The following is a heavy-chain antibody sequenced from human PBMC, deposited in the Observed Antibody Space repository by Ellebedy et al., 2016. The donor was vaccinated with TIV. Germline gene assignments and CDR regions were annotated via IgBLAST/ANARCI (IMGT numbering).Heavy chain of an antibody. CDR3: ARARSSGWLHTPDY. Sequence: AASVKVSCKASGYTFTSYDINWVRQATGQGLEWMGWMNPNSGNTGYAQKFQGRVTMTRNTSISTAYMELSSLRSEDTAVYYCARARSSGWLHTPDYWGQGILVTVSS. D-gene: IGHD6-19*01. V-gene: IGHV1-8*01. CDR1: GYTFTSYD. J-gene: IGHJ4*02. CDR2: MNPNSGNT.